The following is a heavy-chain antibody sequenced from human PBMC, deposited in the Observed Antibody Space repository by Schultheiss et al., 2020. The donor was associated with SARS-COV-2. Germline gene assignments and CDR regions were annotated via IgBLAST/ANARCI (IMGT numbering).Heavy chain of an antibody. CDR3: ARIRLYSSSSYP. Sequence: SETLSLTCTVSGGSISSYYWSWIRQPPGKGLEWIGYIYYSGSTNYNPSLKSRVTISVDTSKNQFSLKLSSVTAADTAVYYCARIRLYSSSSYPWGQGTLVTVSS. CDR1: GGSISSYY. D-gene: IGHD6-6*01. J-gene: IGHJ5*02. V-gene: IGHV4-59*01. CDR2: IYYSGST.